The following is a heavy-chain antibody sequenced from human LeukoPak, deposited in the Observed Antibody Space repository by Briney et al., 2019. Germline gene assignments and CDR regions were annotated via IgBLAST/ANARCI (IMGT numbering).Heavy chain of an antibody. CDR3: ARGDYGGAVDY. CDR2: LSAYNGNT. Sequence: GASVKVSCKASGYTFTSYVISWVRQAPGQGLEWMGWLSAYNGNTNYAQKLQGRVTMTPATSTSTAYMELRSLRSDDTAVYYCARGDYGGAVDYWGQGTLVTVSS. J-gene: IGHJ4*02. CDR1: GYTFTSYV. V-gene: IGHV1-18*01. D-gene: IGHD4-23*01.